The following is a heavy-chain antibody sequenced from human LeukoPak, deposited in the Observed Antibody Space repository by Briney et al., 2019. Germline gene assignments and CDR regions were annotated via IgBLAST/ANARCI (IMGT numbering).Heavy chain of an antibody. D-gene: IGHD3-22*01. CDR2: INAGNGNT. J-gene: IGHJ4*02. Sequence: ASVKVSCKASGYTFTSYAMHWVRQAPGQRLEWMGWINAGNGNTEYSQKFQGRVTITRDTSASTAYMELSGLRSEDTAVYYCARSYYYYDSSGFDYWGQGTLVTVSS. CDR3: ARSYYYYDSSGFDY. CDR1: GYTFTSYA. V-gene: IGHV1-3*01.